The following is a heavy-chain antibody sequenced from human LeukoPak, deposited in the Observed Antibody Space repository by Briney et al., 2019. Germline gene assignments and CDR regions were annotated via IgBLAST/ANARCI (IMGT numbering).Heavy chain of an antibody. CDR2: IKSKTDGGTT. Sequence: GGSLRLSCAASGFTFSNAWMSWVRQAPGKGLEWVGRIKSKTDGGTTDYAAPVKGRFTISRDDSKNTLYLQMNSPKTEDTAVYHCTTGGYYDFWSGYPKSYYFDYWGQGTLVTVSS. J-gene: IGHJ4*02. CDR1: GFTFSNAW. V-gene: IGHV3-15*01. CDR3: TTGGYYDFWSGYPKSYYFDY. D-gene: IGHD3-3*01.